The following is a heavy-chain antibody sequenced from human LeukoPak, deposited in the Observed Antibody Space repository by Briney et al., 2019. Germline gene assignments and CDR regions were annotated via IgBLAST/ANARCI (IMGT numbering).Heavy chain of an antibody. J-gene: IGHJ4*02. V-gene: IGHV3-30*02. CDR1: RFTFSTYD. Sequence: PGGSLRLSCAASRFTFSTYDMHWVRQAPGRGLEWVTFIQYDGSNKYYADSVKGRFTISRDNSKNTLFLQMNSLRPEDTAVYYCAKHNPARGVFDDWGQGTLVTVSS. CDR2: IQYDGSNK. D-gene: IGHD1-14*01. CDR3: AKHNPARGVFDD.